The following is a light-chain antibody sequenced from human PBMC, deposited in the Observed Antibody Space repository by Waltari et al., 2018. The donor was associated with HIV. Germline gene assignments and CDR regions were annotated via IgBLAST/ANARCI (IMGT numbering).Light chain of an antibody. CDR1: RSIATY. J-gene: IGKJ2*01. V-gene: IGKV1-39*01. Sequence: DVQFRPSSSSLSASMGYTVTIPCRASRSIATYLNWYQQKPGKAPKLLIYSASNLQSGVPSRFSGSGSRTDFTLTITSLQPEDFATFYCQQSHSTPYTFGQGTKLEIK. CDR2: SAS. CDR3: QQSHSTPYT.